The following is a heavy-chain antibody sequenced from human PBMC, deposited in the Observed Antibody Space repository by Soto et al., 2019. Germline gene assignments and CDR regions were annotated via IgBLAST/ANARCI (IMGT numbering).Heavy chain of an antibody. CDR3: ARAMANYFAY. CDR1: GGSVSSDDYS. CDR2: IRDSGST. J-gene: IGHJ4*02. V-gene: IGHV4-31*03. Sequence: QVQLQESGPGLVKPSQTLSVTCTVSGGSVSSDDYSWSWIRQHPGKGLEWIGYIRDSGSTYYNPSLAGRVTISVDPSKNQFSLRLGSVTAADTAVYYCARAMANYFAYWGQGTLVTASS. D-gene: IGHD2-8*01.